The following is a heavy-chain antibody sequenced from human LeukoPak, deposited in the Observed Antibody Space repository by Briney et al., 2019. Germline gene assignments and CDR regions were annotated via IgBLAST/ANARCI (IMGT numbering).Heavy chain of an antibody. V-gene: IGHV3-9*01. J-gene: IGHJ3*02. D-gene: IGHD3-22*01. CDR1: GFTFEDYA. CDR3: AKPSSGYLIASGAFDI. CDR2: ITWNSGST. Sequence: GRSLRLYCAASGFTFEDYAMHWVRQAPGKGLEWVSGITWNSGSTAYADSVKGRFTISSDNAKNSLYLQMNSLRPEDTALYYCAKPSSGYLIASGAFDIWGQGTMVTVSS.